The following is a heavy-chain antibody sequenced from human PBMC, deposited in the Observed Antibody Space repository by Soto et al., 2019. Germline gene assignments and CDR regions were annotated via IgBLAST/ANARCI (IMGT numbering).Heavy chain of an antibody. V-gene: IGHV4-30-4*01. D-gene: IGHD6-13*01. CDR2: IYYSGST. Sequence: PSETLSLTCTVSGGSISSGGYYWSWIRQPPGKGLEWIGYIYYSGSTYYNPSLKSRVTISVDTSKNQFSLKLSSVTAADTAVYYCASTGYSSSWYLPYFDYWGQGTLVTVSS. CDR3: ASTGYSSSWYLPYFDY. J-gene: IGHJ4*02. CDR1: GGSISSGGYY.